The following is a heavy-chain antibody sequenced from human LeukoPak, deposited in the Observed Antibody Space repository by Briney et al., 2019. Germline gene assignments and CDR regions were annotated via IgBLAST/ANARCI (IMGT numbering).Heavy chain of an antibody. CDR2: INHSGST. J-gene: IGHJ4*02. D-gene: IGHD6-6*01. V-gene: IGHV4-34*01. CDR3: ARDVGARLPGY. Sequence: KSSETLSLTCAVYGGSFSGYYWSWIRQPPGKGLEWIGEINHSGSTNYNPSLKSRVTISVDKSQNQFSLKLDSVTAADTAMYYCARDVGARLPGYWGQGILVTVSS. CDR1: GGSFSGYY.